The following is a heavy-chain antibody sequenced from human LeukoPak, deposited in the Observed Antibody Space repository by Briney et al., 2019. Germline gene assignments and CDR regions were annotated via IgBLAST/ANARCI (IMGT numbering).Heavy chain of an antibody. D-gene: IGHD6-13*01. J-gene: IGHJ3*02. V-gene: IGHV1-2*02. CDR3: ARGSLTLVVPGDAFDI. CDR1: GYTFTGYY. Sequence: ASVKASCKASGYTFTGYYMHWVRQAPGQGLEWMGWINPNSGGTNYAQKFQGRVTMTRGTSISTAYMELSRLRSDDTAVYYCARGSLTLVVPGDAFDIWGQGTLVTVSS. CDR2: INPNSGGT.